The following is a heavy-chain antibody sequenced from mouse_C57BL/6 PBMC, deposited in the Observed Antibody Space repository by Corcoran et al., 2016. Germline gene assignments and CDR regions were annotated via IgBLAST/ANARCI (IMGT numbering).Heavy chain of an antibody. J-gene: IGHJ1*03. V-gene: IGHV1-26*01. CDR3: ARFYPRWYFDV. CDR1: GYTFTDYY. CDR2: INPNNGGT. Sequence: EVQLQQSGPELVKPGASVKISCKASGYTFTDYYMNWVKQSHGKSLEWIGDINPNNGGTSYNQKFKGKATLTVDKSSSTAYMELRSLTSEDSAVYYCARFYPRWYFDVWGTGTTVTVSS.